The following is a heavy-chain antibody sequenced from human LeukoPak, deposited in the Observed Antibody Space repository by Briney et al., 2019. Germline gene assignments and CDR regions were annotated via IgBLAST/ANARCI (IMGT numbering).Heavy chain of an antibody. Sequence: ASVKVSCKASGYTFTNYYIHWVRQAPGQGLEWMGIINPSGGYTSYAQIFQGRLTMTRDTSTSTVYMELSSLRSEDTAAYYCARDRWLLDYWGQGTLVTVSS. V-gene: IGHV1-46*01. J-gene: IGHJ4*02. CDR1: GYTFTNYY. D-gene: IGHD4-23*01. CDR3: ARDRWLLDY. CDR2: INPSGGYT.